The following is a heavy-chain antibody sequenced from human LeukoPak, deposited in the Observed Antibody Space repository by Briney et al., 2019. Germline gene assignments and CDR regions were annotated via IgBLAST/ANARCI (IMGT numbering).Heavy chain of an antibody. V-gene: IGHV3-74*01. CDR3: ARVLGEPFDF. J-gene: IGHJ4*02. CDR1: GFTFSSYW. Sequence: GGSLRLSCAASGFTFSSYWMHWVRQPPGKGQVWVSHINNDGSGTSYADSVKGRFTISRDTAKHTLYLQMNSLRAEDTAVYYCARVLGEPFDFWGQGTLVTVSS. CDR2: INNDGSGT.